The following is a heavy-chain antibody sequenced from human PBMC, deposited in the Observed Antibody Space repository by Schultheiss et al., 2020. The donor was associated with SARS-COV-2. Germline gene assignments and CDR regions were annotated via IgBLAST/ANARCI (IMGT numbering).Heavy chain of an antibody. D-gene: IGHD2-2*02. CDR3: ARRVVVPAAIRNDWFDP. J-gene: IGHJ5*02. Sequence: SETLSLTCTVPGGSISSYYWSWIRHPPGKGLEWIGYIYYSGSTNYNPSLKSRVTISVDTSKNQFSLKLSSVTAADTAVYYCARRVVVPAAIRNDWFDPWGQGALVTSSS. CDR1: GGSISSYY. V-gene: IGHV4-59*01. CDR2: IYYSGST.